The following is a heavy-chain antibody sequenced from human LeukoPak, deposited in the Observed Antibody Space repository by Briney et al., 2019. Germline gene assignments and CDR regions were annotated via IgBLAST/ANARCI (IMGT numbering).Heavy chain of an antibody. CDR1: GFTFKNYW. J-gene: IGHJ4*02. D-gene: IGHD2-15*01. V-gene: IGHV3-74*03. CDR3: AKDVPDIVVVVAATGRFDY. Sequence: GGSLRLSCAASGFTFKNYWMHWVRQAPGKGLVWVSRINGDGSGITYADSVKGRFTISRDNAKNTLNLQMNSLRAEDTAVYYCAKDVPDIVVVVAATGRFDYWGQGTLVTVSS. CDR2: INGDGSGI.